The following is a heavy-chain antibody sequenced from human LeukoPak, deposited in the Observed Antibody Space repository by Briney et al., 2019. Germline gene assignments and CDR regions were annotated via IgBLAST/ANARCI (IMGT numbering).Heavy chain of an antibody. D-gene: IGHD2-21*01. Sequence: ASVKVSCKASGYTFNNYVIHWVRQAPGQRPDWMGWINAGNGDTKYSHHFQGRVTITRDTSASTAYMEMSSLTSEDTALYYCARDDCGDTCYPGGYWGQGTLVTVSS. J-gene: IGHJ4*02. V-gene: IGHV1-3*01. CDR2: INAGNGDT. CDR3: ARDDCGDTCYPGGY. CDR1: GYTFNNYV.